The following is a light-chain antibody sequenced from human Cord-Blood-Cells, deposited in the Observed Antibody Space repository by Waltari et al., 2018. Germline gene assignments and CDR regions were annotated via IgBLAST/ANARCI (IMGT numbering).Light chain of an antibody. CDR2: EVS. CDR1: SRAVGGYNY. J-gene: IGLJ1*01. CDR3: SSYTSSSTLV. V-gene: IGLV2-14*01. Sequence: QSALTQPASVSGSPGQSITISCTGTSRAVGGYNYVSWYQQHPGKAPKLMIYEVSNRPSGVSNRFSGSKSGNTASLTISGLQAEDEADYYCSSYTSSSTLVFGTGTKVTVL.